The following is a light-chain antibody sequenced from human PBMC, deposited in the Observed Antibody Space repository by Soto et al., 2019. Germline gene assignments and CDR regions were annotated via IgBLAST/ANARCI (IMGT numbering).Light chain of an antibody. J-gene: IGLJ2*01. CDR2: DND. V-gene: IGLV1-51*01. Sequence: QSVLTQPPSVSAAPGQKVTISCSGSSSDIGYVYVSWYQQVPGAGPKLLIYDNDKRPSGISARFSGSNFGTSATLDITGRQTGDEADYYCGAWDDNLSVFFFGGGTKLTVL. CDR1: SSDIGYVY. CDR3: GAWDDNLSVFF.